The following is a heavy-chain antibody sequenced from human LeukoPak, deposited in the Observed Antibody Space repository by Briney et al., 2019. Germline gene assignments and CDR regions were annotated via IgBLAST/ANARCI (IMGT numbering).Heavy chain of an antibody. CDR3: ARVSHYYGSGSYYNV. CDR2: MNPNSGNT. D-gene: IGHD3-10*01. CDR1: GYTFINYG. Sequence: ASVKVSCKASGYTFINYGINWVRQATGQGLEWMGWMNPNSGNTGYAQKFQGRVTMTRNTSISTAYMELSSLRSEDTAVYYCARVSHYYGSGSYYNVWGQGTLVTVSS. J-gene: IGHJ4*02. V-gene: IGHV1-8*02.